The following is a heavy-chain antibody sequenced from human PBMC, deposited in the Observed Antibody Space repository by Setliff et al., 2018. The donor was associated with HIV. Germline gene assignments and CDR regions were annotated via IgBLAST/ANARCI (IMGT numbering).Heavy chain of an antibody. J-gene: IGHJ5*02. CDR2: IYTSGST. CDR3: AKDKGSSGWSA. V-gene: IGHV4-4*08. D-gene: IGHD6-19*01. Sequence: SETLSLTCNVSGDSMSSYYWSWIRQPPGKGLEWIGYIYTSGSTDYNPSLKSRVTISLDTSKYTLYLQMNSLRVEDTAVYYCAKDKGSSGWSAWGQGTLVTVSS. CDR1: GDSMSSYY.